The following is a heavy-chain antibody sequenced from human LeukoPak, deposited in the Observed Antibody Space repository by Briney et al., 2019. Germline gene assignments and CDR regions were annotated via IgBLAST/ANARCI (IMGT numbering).Heavy chain of an antibody. D-gene: IGHD3-22*01. J-gene: IGHJ3*02. Sequence: GGSLRLSCAASGFTFSSYAMSWVRQVPGKGLEWVSAISGSGGSTYYADSVKGWFTISRDNSKNTLYLQMNSLRAEDTAVYYCAKDYGSGYYDDAFDIWSQGTMVTVSS. CDR2: ISGSGGST. V-gene: IGHV3-23*01. CDR1: GFTFSSYA. CDR3: AKDYGSGYYDDAFDI.